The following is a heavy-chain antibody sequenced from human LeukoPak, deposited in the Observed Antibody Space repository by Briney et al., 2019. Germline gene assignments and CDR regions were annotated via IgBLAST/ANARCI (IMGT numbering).Heavy chain of an antibody. CDR3: AEDTPYYYDSSGYLFGY. D-gene: IGHD3-22*01. CDR1: GFTFSSYG. V-gene: IGHV3-30*18. J-gene: IGHJ4*02. CDR2: ISYDGSNK. Sequence: GGSLRLSCAASGFTFSSYGMHWIRQAPGKGLEWVAVISYDGSNKYYADSVKGRFTISRDNSKNTLYLQMNSLRAEDTAVYYCAEDTPYYYDSSGYLFGYWGQGTLVTVSS.